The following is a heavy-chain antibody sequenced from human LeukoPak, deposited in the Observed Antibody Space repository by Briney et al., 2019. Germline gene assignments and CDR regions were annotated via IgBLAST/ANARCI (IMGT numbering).Heavy chain of an antibody. CDR1: GDSITSSRYY. CDR2: TYYSGST. CDR3: ARAVGGGSYSASRTDY. Sequence: SETLSLTCTLSGDSITSSRYYWGWIRQPPGKGLEWIGSTYYSGSTYYSPSLKSRVTISVDTSKNQFSLELNSVTAADTAVYYCARAVGGGSYSASRTDYWGQGTLVTVSS. J-gene: IGHJ4*02. V-gene: IGHV4-39*07. D-gene: IGHD1-26*01.